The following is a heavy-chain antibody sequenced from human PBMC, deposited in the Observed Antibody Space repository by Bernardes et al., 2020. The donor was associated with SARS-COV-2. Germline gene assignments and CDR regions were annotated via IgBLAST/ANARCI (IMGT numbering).Heavy chain of an antibody. V-gene: IGHV2-70*01. Sequence: SGPTLVKPTQTLTLTCSFSGFSLRYSGMCVSWFRQPPGKALEWLALVDWEDEKFYSTSLKPRLSISKDTYTSQVVLTMTNVDPVDTATYYCARSRDRNYYPSGSYYPPQYRVRKRAYYYALDVWGQGTTVTVSS. D-gene: IGHD3-10*01. CDR1: GFSLRYSGMC. J-gene: IGHJ6*02. CDR3: ARSRDRNYYPSGSYYPPQYRVRKRAYYYALDV. CDR2: VDWEDEK.